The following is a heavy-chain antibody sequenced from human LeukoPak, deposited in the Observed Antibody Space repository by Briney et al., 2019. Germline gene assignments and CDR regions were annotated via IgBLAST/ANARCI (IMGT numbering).Heavy chain of an antibody. V-gene: IGHV3-23*01. D-gene: IGHD3-22*01. CDR2: ISASGDHR. CDR3: AKDDSRALDHFDY. CDR1: GFTFNSYA. J-gene: IGHJ4*02. Sequence: GGSLRLSCAASGFTFNSYAMSWVRQAPGKGLEWVSGISASGDHRYYADSVKGRFAIPRDSSKNTVSLEMNSLRVDDTALYYCAKDDSRALDHFDYWGQGTVVTVSS.